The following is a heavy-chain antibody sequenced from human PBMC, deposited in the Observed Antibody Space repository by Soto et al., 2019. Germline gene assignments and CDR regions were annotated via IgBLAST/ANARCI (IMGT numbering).Heavy chain of an antibody. CDR3: ARVGDGYNWDFDY. V-gene: IGHV4-59*01. CDR1: GASMSPYY. J-gene: IGHJ4*02. Sequence: SETLSLTCSVSGASMSPYYWTWVRQPPGKGLEWIANVYYRGTTNYNSSLKSRVTISVATSKNQFSLTMTSVSAADTAIYYCARVGDGYNWDFDYWGQGTLVTVS. D-gene: IGHD5-12*01. CDR2: VYYRGTT.